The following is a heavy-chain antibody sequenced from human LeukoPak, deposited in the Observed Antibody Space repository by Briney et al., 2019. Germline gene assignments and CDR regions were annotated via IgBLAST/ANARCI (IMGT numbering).Heavy chain of an antibody. CDR1: GFTFSSYS. V-gene: IGHV3-21*04. CDR2: ISSSSSYI. J-gene: IGHJ6*03. D-gene: IGHD2-2*01. Sequence: GGSLRLSCAASGFTFSSYSMNWVRQAPGKGLEWVSSISSSSSYIYYADSVKGRFTISRDNSKNTLYLQMNSLRAEDTAVYYCASGGYCSSTTCCGYNFYYMDVWGKGTTVTVSS. CDR3: ASGGYCSSTTCCGYNFYYMDV.